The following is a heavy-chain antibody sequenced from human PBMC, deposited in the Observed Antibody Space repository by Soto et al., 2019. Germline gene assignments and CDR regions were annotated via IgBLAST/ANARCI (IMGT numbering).Heavy chain of an antibody. D-gene: IGHD5-12*01. CDR1: GYTFTSYG. Sequence: ASVKVSCKASGYTFTSYGISWVRQAPGQGLEWMGWISAYNGNTNYAQKLQGRVTMTTDTSTSTAYMVLRSLRSDDTAVYYCARDRRRWLQFYYFDYWGQGTLVTVSS. J-gene: IGHJ4*02. V-gene: IGHV1-18*01. CDR2: ISAYNGNT. CDR3: ARDRRRWLQFYYFDY.